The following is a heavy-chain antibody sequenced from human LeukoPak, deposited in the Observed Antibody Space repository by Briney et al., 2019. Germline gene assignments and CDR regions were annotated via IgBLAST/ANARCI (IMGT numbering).Heavy chain of an antibody. CDR2: IYYSGST. Sequence: SETLSLTCTVSGGSISSYYWSWIRQPPGKGLEWIGYIYYSGSTNYNPSLKSRVTISVDTSKNQFSLKLSSVTAADTAVYYCARGRAVAGTYAFDIWGQGTMVTVSS. V-gene: IGHV4-59*12. CDR3: ARGRAVAGTYAFDI. CDR1: GGSISSYY. J-gene: IGHJ3*02. D-gene: IGHD6-19*01.